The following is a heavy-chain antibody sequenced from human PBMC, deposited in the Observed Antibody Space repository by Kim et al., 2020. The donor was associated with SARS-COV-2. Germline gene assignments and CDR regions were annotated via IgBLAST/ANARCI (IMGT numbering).Heavy chain of an antibody. CDR2: INTANGNI. D-gene: IGHD2-2*01. CDR1: GYTFTTYA. V-gene: IGHV1-3*04. CDR3: ARRFLNQYFDY. J-gene: IGHJ4*02. Sequence: ASVKVSCKASGYTFTTYAIHWVRQAPGQRLEWMGWINTANGNIKYSQRLQGRVILTRDTSASTAYMELSSLTSEDTAMYYCARRFLNQYFDYWGQGTLVT.